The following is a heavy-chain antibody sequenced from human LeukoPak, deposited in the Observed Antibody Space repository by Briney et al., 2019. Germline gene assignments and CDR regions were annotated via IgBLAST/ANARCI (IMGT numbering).Heavy chain of an antibody. V-gene: IGHV4-31*03. J-gene: IGHJ3*02. D-gene: IGHD3-9*01. CDR1: GGSISSGGYY. CDR3: ARDPGIRYFDWPHLFDI. CDR2: IYYSGST. Sequence: SQTLSLTCTVSGGSISSGGYYWSWIRQHPGKGLEWIGYIYYSGSTYYNPSLKIRVTISVDTSKNQFSLKLSSVTAADTAVYYCARDPGIRYFDWPHLFDIWGQGTMVTVSS.